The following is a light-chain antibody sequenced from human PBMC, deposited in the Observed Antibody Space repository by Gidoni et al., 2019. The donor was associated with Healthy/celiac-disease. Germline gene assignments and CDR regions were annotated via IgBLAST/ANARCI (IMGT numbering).Light chain of an antibody. Sequence: DIVMTQSPDSLAVSLGERATINCKSSQSVLYSSNNKSYLAWYQQKPGQPPKLLIYWASTRESGVPDRFSGRGSGTDFTLTISSLQAEDVAVYYCQQYYSTLLTFGGGTKVEIK. CDR3: QQYYSTLLT. J-gene: IGKJ4*01. V-gene: IGKV4-1*01. CDR1: QSVLYSSNNKSY. CDR2: WAS.